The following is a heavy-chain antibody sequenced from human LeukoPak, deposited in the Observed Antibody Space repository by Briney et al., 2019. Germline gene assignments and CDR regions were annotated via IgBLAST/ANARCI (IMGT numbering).Heavy chain of an antibody. V-gene: IGHV3-30*02. CDR1: GFIFSSYG. Sequence: QTGGSLRLSCAASGFIFSSYGMHWVRQAPDKGLEWVAFIRYDGSRKYYADSVKGRFTISRDNSKNTLYLQMNSLRAEDTAMYYCAKVSLNMVNDAFDIWGQGTMVSVSS. J-gene: IGHJ3*02. CDR3: AKVSLNMVNDAFDI. CDR2: IRYDGSRK. D-gene: IGHD4/OR15-4a*01.